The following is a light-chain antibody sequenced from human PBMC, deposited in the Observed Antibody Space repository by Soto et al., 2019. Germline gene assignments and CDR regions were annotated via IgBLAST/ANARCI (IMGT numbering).Light chain of an antibody. CDR1: SSDVGGYNF. CDR3: SSYTSINTHV. J-gene: IGLJ1*01. V-gene: IGLV2-14*01. Sequence: QSVLTQPASVSGSPGQSITISCTGTSSDVGGYNFVSWYQQHPGKAPKLIISDVSNRLSGVSTRFSGSKSGNTASLTISGLQAEDEADYYCSSYTSINTHVFGTGTKVTVL. CDR2: DVS.